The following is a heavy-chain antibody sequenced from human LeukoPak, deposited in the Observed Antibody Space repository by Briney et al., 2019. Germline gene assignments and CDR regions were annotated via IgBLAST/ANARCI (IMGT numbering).Heavy chain of an antibody. D-gene: IGHD3-10*01. J-gene: IGHJ6*02. CDR3: ARVGGSNYYYYGMDV. V-gene: IGHV4-59*01. CDR1: GGSIGSYY. CDR2: IYYSGST. Sequence: SETLSLTCTVSGGSIGSYYWSWIRQPPGKGLEWIGYIYYSGSTNYNPSLKSRVTISVDTSKNQFSLKPSSVTAADTAVYYCARVGGSNYYYYGMDVWGQGTTVTVSS.